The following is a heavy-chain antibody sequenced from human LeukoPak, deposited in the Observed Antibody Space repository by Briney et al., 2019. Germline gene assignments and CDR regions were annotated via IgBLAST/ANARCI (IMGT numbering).Heavy chain of an antibody. D-gene: IGHD2-2*01. CDR1: GFTFSSYE. V-gene: IGHV3-48*03. J-gene: IGHJ5*02. Sequence: GGSLRLSCAASGFTFSSYEMNWVRQAPGKGLEWVSYISSSGSTIYYADSVTGRFTISRDNAKNSLYLQMNSLRAEDTAVYYCARDGLGYCSSTSCFPGGWFDPWGQGTLVTVSP. CDR2: ISSSGSTI. CDR3: ARDGLGYCSSTSCFPGGWFDP.